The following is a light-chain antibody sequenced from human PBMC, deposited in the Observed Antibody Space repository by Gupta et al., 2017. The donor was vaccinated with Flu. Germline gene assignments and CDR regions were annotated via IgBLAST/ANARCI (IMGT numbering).Light chain of an antibody. Sequence: SPATLSVSPGERATLSCRASQSVSSNLAWYQQKPGQAPRLLIYDASTRATGIPARFTGSGSGXEFTLTXSSLQSEDFALYYCQQYDNWHSFGXRTTLGIK. CDR3: QQYDNWHS. J-gene: IGKJ4*01. CDR1: QSVSSN. V-gene: IGKV3-15*01. CDR2: DAS.